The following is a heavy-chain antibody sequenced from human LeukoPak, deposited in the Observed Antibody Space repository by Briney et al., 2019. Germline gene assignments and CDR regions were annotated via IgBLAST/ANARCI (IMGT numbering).Heavy chain of an antibody. CDR1: EFTFDDYA. CDR2: IIGDGGST. CDR3: ARSKNYYDSSGYYNEYFQH. Sequence: GGSLRLSCAPSEFTFDDYAMHWVRQAPGKGLEWFSLIIGDGGSTYYADSVKGRFTISRDNSKNSLYLQMNSLRTEDTALYYCARSKNYYDSSGYYNEYFQHWGQGTLVTVSS. D-gene: IGHD3-22*01. V-gene: IGHV3-43*02. J-gene: IGHJ1*01.